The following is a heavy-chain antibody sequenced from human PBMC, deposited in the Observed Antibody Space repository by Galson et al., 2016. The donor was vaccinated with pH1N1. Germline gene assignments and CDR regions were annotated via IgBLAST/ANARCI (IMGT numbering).Heavy chain of an antibody. CDR1: GFTFSNYP. CDR2: ISAGDTKT. J-gene: IGHJ3*02. Sequence: SLRLSCAASGFTFSNYPMSWVRQAPGKGLDWVSTISAGDTKTYYADSAKGRFTISRDNSESVLYLQMNSLRAGDTATYYCANFEIAWSERPHSFDIWGQGTLVTVSS. V-gene: IGHV3-23*01. D-gene: IGHD2-8*02. CDR3: ANFEIAWSERPHSFDI.